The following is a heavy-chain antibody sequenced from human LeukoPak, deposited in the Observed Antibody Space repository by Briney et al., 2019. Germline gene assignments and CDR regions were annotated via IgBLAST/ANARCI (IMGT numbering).Heavy chain of an antibody. D-gene: IGHD4-17*01. J-gene: IGHJ6*02. CDR2: ISGSGGST. V-gene: IGHV3-23*01. CDR1: GFTFSSYA. CDR3: AKDAARERVTTYYYYGMDV. Sequence: PGASLRLSCAASGFTFSSYAMSWVRQAPGKGLEWVSAISGSGGSTYYADSVKGRFTISRDNSKNTLYLQMNSLRAEDTAVYYCAKDAARERVTTYYYYGMDVWGQGTTVTVSS.